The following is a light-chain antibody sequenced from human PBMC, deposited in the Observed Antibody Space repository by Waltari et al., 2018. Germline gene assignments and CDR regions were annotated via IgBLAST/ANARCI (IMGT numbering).Light chain of an antibody. CDR1: QSVNNY. CDR2: GAS. J-gene: IGKJ3*01. Sequence: EIVLTQSPGPLSLSPGERATLSCRASQSVNNYLAWFQQKPGQAPRLLIHGASSRATGIPDRISGSGSGTDFTITISGLEPQDFAVYYCQQYSSSPLTFGPGTKVDIK. CDR3: QQYSSSPLT. V-gene: IGKV3-20*01.